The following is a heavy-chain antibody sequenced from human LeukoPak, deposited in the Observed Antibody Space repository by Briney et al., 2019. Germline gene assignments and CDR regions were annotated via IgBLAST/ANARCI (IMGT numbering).Heavy chain of an antibody. CDR2: IYTSGST. CDR1: GVAIRSGSYN. V-gene: IGHV4-61*02. D-gene: IGHD6-19*01. CDR3: ARESLRQQWLVRREEYYYMDV. J-gene: IGHJ6*03. Sequence: SQTLSLACSVSGVAIRSGSYNWLRLRQPAGKGLEWIGRIYTSGSTNYNPSLKSRVTISVDTSKNQFSLKLRSVTAADTAVYYCARESLRQQWLVRREEYYYMDVWGKGTTVTISS.